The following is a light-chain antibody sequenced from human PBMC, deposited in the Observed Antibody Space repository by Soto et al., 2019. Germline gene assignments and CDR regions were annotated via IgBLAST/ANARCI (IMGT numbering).Light chain of an antibody. CDR3: QQSNIHVWP. V-gene: IGKV1-5*01. CDR1: QSISSW. J-gene: IGKJ1*01. Sequence: DINVPASGTTMVGIVGAGVTITSRASQSISSWLAWYQQKPGKAPKLLIYDASTLESGVPSRFSGSGSGTEFTLTISSLQPDDFPSYYSQQSNIHVWPVGQRTNVDIK. CDR2: DAS.